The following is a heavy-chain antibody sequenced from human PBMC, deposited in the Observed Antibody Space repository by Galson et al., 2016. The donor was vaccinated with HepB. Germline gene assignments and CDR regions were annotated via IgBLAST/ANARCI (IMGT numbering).Heavy chain of an antibody. CDR2: ISSSSSDT. Sequence: SLRLSCAASGFTFSDYYMTWIRQAPGKGLELVSYISSSSSDTHYADSVKGRFTISRDNAKNSLYLQMNSLIAEDTAVYYCARMRGDYDYWGQGTLVTVSS. J-gene: IGHJ4*02. CDR1: GFTFSDYY. CDR3: ARMRGDYDY. V-gene: IGHV3-11*03. D-gene: IGHD3-16*01.